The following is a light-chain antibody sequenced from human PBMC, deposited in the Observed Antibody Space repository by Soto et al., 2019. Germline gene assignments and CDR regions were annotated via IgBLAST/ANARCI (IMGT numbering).Light chain of an antibody. CDR3: QQSYSTPPT. CDR1: QSISNY. CDR2: AAS. Sequence: DIQMTQSPSSLSASVGDRVTITCRASQSISNYLNWYQQKPGKAPKVLIYAASSLQSGVPSRFSGGGSGTDFTLTISSLQPEDFATYYCQQSYSTPPTFGQGTRVEFK. J-gene: IGKJ1*01. V-gene: IGKV1-39*01.